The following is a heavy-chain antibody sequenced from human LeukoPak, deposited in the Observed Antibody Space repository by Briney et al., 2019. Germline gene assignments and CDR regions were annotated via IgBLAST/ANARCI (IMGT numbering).Heavy chain of an antibody. CDR1: GFTFNTYW. CDR2: IKKDGSEK. CDR3: ARVNSGSDR. J-gene: IGHJ5*02. Sequence: GGSQRLSCAASGFTFNTYWMNWVRQAPGEGLEWVATIKKDGSEKYYGDSVKGRFTISRDNAKNSPSLQMTSLRVEHTAVYYCARVNSGSDRWGQGTPVTVSS. D-gene: IGHD1-26*01. V-gene: IGHV3-7*01.